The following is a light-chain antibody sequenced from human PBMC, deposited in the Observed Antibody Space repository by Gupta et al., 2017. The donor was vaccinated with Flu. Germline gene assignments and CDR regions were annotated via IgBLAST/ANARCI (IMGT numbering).Light chain of an antibody. J-gene: IGLJ1*01. CDR1: DIGGYQW. V-gene: IGLV2-8*01. CDR2: EVS. Sequence: DIGGYQWVSWYQKVAGKAPRLIIYEVSKRPAGVPDRFSGSKSGNTASLIVSGLQTEDEADYYCSSFAGSSRTYVFGTGTMITVL. CDR3: SSFAGSSRTYV.